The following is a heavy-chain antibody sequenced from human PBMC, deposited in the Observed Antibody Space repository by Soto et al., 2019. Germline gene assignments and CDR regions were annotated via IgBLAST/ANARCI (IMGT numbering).Heavy chain of an antibody. CDR1: GFTFSSYA. V-gene: IGHV3-30-3*01. D-gene: IGHD2-2*01. Sequence: VGSLRLSGAASGFTFSSYAMHWVRQAPGKGLEWVAVISYDGSNKYYADSVKGRFTISRDNSKNTLYLQMNSLRAEDTAVYYCARDYQLLTPTPIYYYYGMDVWGQGTTVTVS. CDR2: ISYDGSNK. CDR3: ARDYQLLTPTPIYYYYGMDV. J-gene: IGHJ6*02.